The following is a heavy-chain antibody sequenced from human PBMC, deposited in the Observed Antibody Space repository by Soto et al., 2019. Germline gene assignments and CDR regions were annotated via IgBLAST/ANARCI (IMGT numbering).Heavy chain of an antibody. V-gene: IGHV1-8*01. CDR3: ARGADYVWGSYRHDAFDI. CDR1: GYTFTSYD. J-gene: IGHJ3*02. D-gene: IGHD3-16*02. Sequence: QVQLVQSGAEVKKPGASVKVSCKASGYTFTSYDINWVRQATGQGLEWMGWMNPNSGNTGYAQKFQGRVTMTRNTSISRAYMELSSLRSEDTAVYYCARGADYVWGSYRHDAFDIWGQGTMVTVSS. CDR2: MNPNSGNT.